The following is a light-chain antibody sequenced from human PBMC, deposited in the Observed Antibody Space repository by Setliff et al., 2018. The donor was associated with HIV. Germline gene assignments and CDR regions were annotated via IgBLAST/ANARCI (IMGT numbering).Light chain of an antibody. CDR2: AVS. J-gene: IGLJ1*01. V-gene: IGLV2-14*01. CDR1: NSDVGGYNY. CDR3: SSYTSSSTDV. Sequence: QSVLTQPASVSGSPGQSITISCTGTNSDVGGYNYVSWYQHHPGKAPKLMIFAVSTRPSGVSNRFSGSKSGNTASLTISGLQTEDEADYYCSSYTSSSTDVFGTGTKVTVL.